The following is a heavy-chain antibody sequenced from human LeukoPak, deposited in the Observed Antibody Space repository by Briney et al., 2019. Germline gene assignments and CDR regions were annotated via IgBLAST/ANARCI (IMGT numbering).Heavy chain of an antibody. CDR1: GFTFSSYS. Sequence: GGSLRLSCAASGFTFSSYSMNWVRQAPGKGLEWVSSISSSSSYIYYADSVKSRFTISRDNAKNSLYLQMNSLRAEDTAVYYCARSSYDILTGYLGYWGQGTLVTVSS. CDR2: ISSSSSYI. D-gene: IGHD3-9*01. CDR3: ARSSYDILTGYLGY. V-gene: IGHV3-21*01. J-gene: IGHJ4*02.